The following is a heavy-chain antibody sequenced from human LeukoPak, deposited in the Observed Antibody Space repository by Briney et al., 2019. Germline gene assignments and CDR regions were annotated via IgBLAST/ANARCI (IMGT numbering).Heavy chain of an antibody. Sequence: GGSLRLSCAASGFTFNRNAISWVRQAPGKGLEWVANIKQDGSEKYYVDSVKGRFTISRDNAKNSLYLQMNSLRAEDTAVYYCARGGYPAYYYYMDVWGKGTTVTVSS. CDR3: ARGGYPAYYYYMDV. CDR2: IKQDGSEK. V-gene: IGHV3-7*01. CDR1: GFTFNRNA. J-gene: IGHJ6*03. D-gene: IGHD5-18*01.